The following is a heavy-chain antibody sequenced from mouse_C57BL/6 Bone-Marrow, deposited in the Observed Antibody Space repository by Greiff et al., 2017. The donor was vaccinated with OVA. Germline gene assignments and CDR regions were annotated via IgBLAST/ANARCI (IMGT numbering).Heavy chain of an antibody. CDR2: IDPNSGGT. D-gene: IGHD2-4*01. CDR3: AREDYYDYPYYAMDY. CDR1: GYTFTSYW. Sequence: VKQSCKASGYTFTSYWMHWVKQRPGRGLEWIGRIDPNSGGTKYNEKFKSKATLTVDKPSSTAYMQLSSLTSEDSAVYYCAREDYYDYPYYAMDYWGQGTSVTVSS. V-gene: IGHV1-72*01. J-gene: IGHJ4*01.